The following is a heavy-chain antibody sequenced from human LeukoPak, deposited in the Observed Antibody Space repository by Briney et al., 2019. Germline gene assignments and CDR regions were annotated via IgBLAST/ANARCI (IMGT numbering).Heavy chain of an antibody. D-gene: IGHD6-19*01. CDR2: ISHSVSHS. CDR1: GFTFSTYS. CDR3: ARVLTDSRGWYHFDY. Sequence: GESLRLSCAASGFTFSTYSMNWVRQAPGKGLDWVSSISHSVSHSYYADSVKGRFTISRDNAKNSLYLQMNSLRAEDTAVYYCARVLTDSRGWYHFDYWGQGTLVTVSS. V-gene: IGHV3-21*01. J-gene: IGHJ4*02.